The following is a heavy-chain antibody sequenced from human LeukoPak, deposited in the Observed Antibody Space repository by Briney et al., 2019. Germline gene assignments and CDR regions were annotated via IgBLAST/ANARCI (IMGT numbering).Heavy chain of an antibody. Sequence: ASVKVSCKASGYTFTGYYMHWVRQAPGQGLEWMGWINPNSGGTNYAQKFQGWVTMTRDTSISTAYMELSRLRSDDTAVYYCARVRGDLIAVAGPWYFDLWGRGTLVTVSS. CDR1: GYTFTGYY. CDR3: ARVRGDLIAVAGPWYFDL. V-gene: IGHV1-2*04. CDR2: INPNSGGT. D-gene: IGHD6-19*01. J-gene: IGHJ2*01.